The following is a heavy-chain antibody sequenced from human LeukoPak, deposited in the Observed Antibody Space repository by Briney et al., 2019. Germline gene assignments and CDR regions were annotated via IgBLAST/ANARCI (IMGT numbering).Heavy chain of an antibody. CDR2: ISSSSSYI. V-gene: IGHV3-21*01. J-gene: IGHJ6*03. CDR3: ARARSGWYYYYYYYMDV. CDR1: GFTFSSYS. Sequence: PGGSLRLSCAASGFTFSSYSMKWVRQAPGKGLEWVSSISSSSSYIYYADSVKGRFTISRDNAKNSLYLQMNSLRAEDTAVYYCARARSGWYYYYYYYMDVWGKGTTVTVSS. D-gene: IGHD6-19*01.